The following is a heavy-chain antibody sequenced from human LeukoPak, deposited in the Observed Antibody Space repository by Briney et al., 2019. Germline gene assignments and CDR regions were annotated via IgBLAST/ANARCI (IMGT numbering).Heavy chain of an antibody. CDR2: ISAYNGNT. Sequence: GASVKVSCKASSYTFTSYGISWVRQAPGQGLEWMGWISAYNGNTNYAQKLQGRVAMTTDTSTSTAYMELRSLRSDDTAVYYCARDGRSSSWTYYYYGMDVWGQGTTVTVSS. CDR3: ARDGRSSSWTYYYYGMDV. D-gene: IGHD6-13*01. CDR1: SYTFTSYG. V-gene: IGHV1-18*01. J-gene: IGHJ6*02.